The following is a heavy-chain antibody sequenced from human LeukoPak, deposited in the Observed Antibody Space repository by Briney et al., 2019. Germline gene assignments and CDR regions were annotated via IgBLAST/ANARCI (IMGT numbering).Heavy chain of an antibody. D-gene: IGHD3-10*01. V-gene: IGHV4-39*01. Sequence: PSETLSLTCTVSSGSISSSPYYWGWIRQSPGKGLEWIGRISYSGTTYYNPSLKSRVTISVDTSKNQFSLKLSSVTAADTAVYYCAANSADYNTLGSSYKVWGQGTLVTVSS. CDR3: AANSADYNTLGSSYKV. J-gene: IGHJ4*02. CDR1: SGSISSSPYY. CDR2: ISYSGTT.